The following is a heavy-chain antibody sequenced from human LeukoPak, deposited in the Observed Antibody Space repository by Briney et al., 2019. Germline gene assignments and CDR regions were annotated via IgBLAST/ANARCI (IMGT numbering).Heavy chain of an antibody. CDR2: ISGSGDSP. Sequence: SGGSLRHSCAAPGFTFSKFVLTWVRQAPGKGLECVSSISGSGDSPNYADSVKGRVTISRDNSKNTLYLQMNSLRAEDTAVFYCAKDWSHGSGSYYYFDYWGQGTLVTVSS. CDR3: AKDWSHGSGSYYYFDY. J-gene: IGHJ4*02. D-gene: IGHD3-10*01. V-gene: IGHV3-23*01. CDR1: GFTFSKFV.